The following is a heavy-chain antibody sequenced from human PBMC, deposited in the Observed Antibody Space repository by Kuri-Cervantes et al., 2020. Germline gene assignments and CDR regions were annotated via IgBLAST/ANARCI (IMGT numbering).Heavy chain of an antibody. Sequence: LTRAASGFLFSRYARSWVRQAPGKGLEWVSDISCRGGSTYYADSVTGRSTISRDNSKNTLYLQMNTLRADDRPVYYYAKSRRRWGQGTLVTVSS. CDR3: AKSRRR. CDR2: ISCRGGST. CDR1: GFLFSRYA. V-gene: IGHV3-23*01. J-gene: IGHJ4*02.